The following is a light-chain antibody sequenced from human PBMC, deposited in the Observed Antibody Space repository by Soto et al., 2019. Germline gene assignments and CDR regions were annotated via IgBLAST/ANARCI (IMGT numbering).Light chain of an antibody. CDR2: GAS. Sequence: IQMTQSPSSLSASVGDGVTLTCRASHTIATYLNWYQQKPGQVPEVLIYGASRLHVGVPSRFTGSGYGTDFTLTINNLQPEDFATYYCQQSYSTPPITFGQGTRLEIK. V-gene: IGKV1-39*01. CDR1: HTIATY. J-gene: IGKJ5*01. CDR3: QQSYSTPPIT.